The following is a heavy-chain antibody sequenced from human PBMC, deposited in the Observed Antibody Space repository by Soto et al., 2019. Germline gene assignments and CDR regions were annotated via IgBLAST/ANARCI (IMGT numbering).Heavy chain of an antibody. J-gene: IGHJ4*02. CDR3: ARRLILTGYYKKDVGYYFDY. CDR2: INHSGST. CDR1: GGSFSCYY. Sequence: SETLSLTCAVYGGSFSCYYWSWIRQAPGKGLEWIGEINHSGSTNYNPSLKSRVTISVDTSKNQFSLKLSSVTAADTAVYYCARRLILTGYYKKDVGYYFDYWGQGTLVTVSS. D-gene: IGHD3-9*01. V-gene: IGHV4-34*01.